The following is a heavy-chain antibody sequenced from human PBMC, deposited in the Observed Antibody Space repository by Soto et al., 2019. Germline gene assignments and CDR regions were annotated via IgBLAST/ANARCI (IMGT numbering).Heavy chain of an antibody. CDR2: IIPIFGKP. CDR3: ARAGYCSGSSCCWFDY. J-gene: IGHJ4*02. Sequence: QVQLVQSGAEVRKPGSSVKLSCKASGDTFSSYAFSWVRQAPGQGLEWMGGIIPIFGKPKYAQRFQGRVTISADRSTSTVYMELSRLRAEDAAVYYCARAGYCSGSSCCWFDYWGQGTLVTASS. D-gene: IGHD2-15*01. V-gene: IGHV1-69*06. CDR1: GDTFSSYA.